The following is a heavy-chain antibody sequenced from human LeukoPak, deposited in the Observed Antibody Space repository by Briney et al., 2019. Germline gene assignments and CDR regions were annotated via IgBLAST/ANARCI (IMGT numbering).Heavy chain of an antibody. CDR1: GYTFTNFG. J-gene: IGHJ4*02. D-gene: IGHD5-18*01. Sequence: ASVKVSCKASGYTFTNFGIHWVRQAPGQRLEWMGRINPGNGNTKYSQKIQGRVTITRDTSASTAYMELSSVRSEDSAVYYCASEGYSYGFDYWGQGTLVTVSS. CDR2: INPGNGNT. CDR3: ASEGYSYGFDY. V-gene: IGHV1-3*01.